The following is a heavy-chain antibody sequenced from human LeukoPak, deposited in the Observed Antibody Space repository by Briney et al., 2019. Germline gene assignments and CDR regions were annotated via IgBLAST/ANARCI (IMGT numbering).Heavy chain of an antibody. D-gene: IGHD3-3*02. J-gene: IGHJ4*02. V-gene: IGHV3-23*01. CDR1: GFTFSSYA. CDR2: ISSSGGST. Sequence: GGSLRLSCAASGFTFSSYATSWVRQAPGKGLEWVSAISSSGGSTYYADSVKGRFTISRDNSKNTLYLQMNSLRAEDTAVYYCAKDLSRAPPSYFDYWGQGTLVTVSS. CDR3: AKDLSRAPPSYFDY.